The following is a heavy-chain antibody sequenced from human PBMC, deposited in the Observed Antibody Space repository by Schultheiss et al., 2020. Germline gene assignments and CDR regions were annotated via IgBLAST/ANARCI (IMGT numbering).Heavy chain of an antibody. CDR3: AREGDGYYYYYGMDV. Sequence: SETLSLTCTVSGGSISSGGYYWSWIRQHPGKGLEWIGYIYYSGSTYYNPSLKSRVTISVDTSKNQFSLKLSSVTAADTAVYYCAREGDGYYYYYGMDVWGQGTTVTVSS. J-gene: IGHJ6*02. CDR2: IYYSGST. V-gene: IGHV4-31*03. CDR1: GGSISSGGYY. D-gene: IGHD5-24*01.